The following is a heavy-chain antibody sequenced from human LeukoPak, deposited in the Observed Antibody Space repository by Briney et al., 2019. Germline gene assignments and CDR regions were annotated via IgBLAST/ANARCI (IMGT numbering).Heavy chain of an antibody. CDR1: GGSISSYY. J-gene: IGHJ4*02. Sequence: SETLSLICTVSGGSISSYYWSWIRRPPGRGLEGIGYIYYSGSTNYNPSLKRRVTISVDTSKNQFSLKLSSVTAADTAVYYCARQGTDDYGDKEYYFDYWGQGTLVTVSS. CDR3: ARQGTDDYGDKEYYFDY. CDR2: IYYSGST. V-gene: IGHV4-59*08. D-gene: IGHD4-17*01.